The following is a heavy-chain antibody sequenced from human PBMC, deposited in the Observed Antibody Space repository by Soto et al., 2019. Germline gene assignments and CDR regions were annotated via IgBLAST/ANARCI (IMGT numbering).Heavy chain of an antibody. CDR3: AKSNWFDP. CDR2: ISWNSGSI. Sequence: EAQLVESGGGLVQPGRSLRLSCAASGFTFDDYAMHWVRQAPGKGLEWVSGISWNSGSIGYADSVKGRFTISRDNAKNSLYLQMNSLRAEDTALYYCAKSNWFDPWGQGTLVTVSS. V-gene: IGHV3-9*01. J-gene: IGHJ5*02. CDR1: GFTFDDYA.